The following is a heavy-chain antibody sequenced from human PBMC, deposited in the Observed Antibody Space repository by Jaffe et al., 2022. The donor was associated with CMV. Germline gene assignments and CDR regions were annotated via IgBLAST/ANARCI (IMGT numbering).Heavy chain of an antibody. CDR2: LYSGGST. CDR3: ARLNHEGDYFAY. CDR1: GFTVSSNY. Sequence: EVQLVETGGGLIQPGGSLRLSCTASGFTVSSNYMSWVRQAPGKGLEWVSLLYSGGSTYYTDSVKGRFTISRDNSKNTLYLQMNSLRAEDTAVYFCARLNHEGDYFAYWGQGTLVTVSS. V-gene: IGHV3-53*02. J-gene: IGHJ4*02.